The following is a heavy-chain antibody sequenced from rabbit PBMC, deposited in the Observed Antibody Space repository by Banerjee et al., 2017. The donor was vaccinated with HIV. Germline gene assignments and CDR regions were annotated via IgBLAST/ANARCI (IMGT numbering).Heavy chain of an antibody. D-gene: IGHD4-1*01. CDR1: GFDFSSNA. Sequence: QEQLEESGGGLVKPEGSLTLTCKASGFDFSSNAMCWFRQAPGKGPEWIACINSNTGNTVYASWAKGPFTISKTSSTTVTLQMTSLTAADTATYLCARDLAGVIGWNFNLWGPGTLVTVS. CDR3: ARDLAGVIGWNFNL. J-gene: IGHJ4*01. V-gene: IGHV1S45*01. CDR2: INSNTGNT.